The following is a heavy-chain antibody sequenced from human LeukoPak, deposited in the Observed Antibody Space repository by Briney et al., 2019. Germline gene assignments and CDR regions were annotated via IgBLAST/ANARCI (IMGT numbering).Heavy chain of an antibody. D-gene: IGHD2/OR15-2a*01. J-gene: IGHJ3*01. CDR2: TKQGGSEK. Sequence: GGSLRLSCAASGFTFSTYWMSWVRQAPGKGLEWVGNTKQGGSEKYYVDSVKGRFTISRDNTKNSLSLQMNSLRVEDTAVYYCARGGFYTDPDAFDVWGQGTMVTVSS. CDR3: ARGGFYTDPDAFDV. V-gene: IGHV3-7*04. CDR1: GFTFSTYW.